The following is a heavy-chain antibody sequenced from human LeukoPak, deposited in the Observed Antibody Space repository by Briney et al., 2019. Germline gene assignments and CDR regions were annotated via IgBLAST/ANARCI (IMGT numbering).Heavy chain of an antibody. CDR1: GGSISSGGYY. Sequence: SETLSLTCTVSGGSISSGGYYWSWIRQPPGKGLEWIGYIYHSGSTYYNPSLKSRVTISVDRSKNQFSLKLSSVTAADTAVYYCARGLRESGPFDYWGQGTLVTVSS. J-gene: IGHJ4*02. D-gene: IGHD3-10*01. CDR2: IYHSGST. CDR3: ARGLRESGPFDY. V-gene: IGHV4-30-2*01.